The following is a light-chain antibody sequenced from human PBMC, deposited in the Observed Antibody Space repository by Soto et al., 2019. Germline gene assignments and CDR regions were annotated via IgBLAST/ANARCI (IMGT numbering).Light chain of an antibody. V-gene: IGLV2-14*01. CDR2: QVS. CDR1: NTDVGRYNY. CDR3: SSYTTSSTLA. J-gene: IGLJ7*01. Sequence: QSVLTQPASVSGSPGQSITISCTGTNTDVGRYNYVSWYQQHPGKAPNLMIYQVSNRPSGVSNRFSGSKSGNTASLTISGLQAEDEADYYCSSYTTSSTLAFGGGTQLTVL.